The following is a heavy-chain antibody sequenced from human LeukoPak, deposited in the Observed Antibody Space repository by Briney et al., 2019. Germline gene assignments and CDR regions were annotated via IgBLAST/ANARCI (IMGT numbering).Heavy chain of an antibody. Sequence: GGSLRLSCAASGFTFSSYWMSWVRQAPGKGLEWVANIKQDGREKYYVDSVKGRFTISRDNAKNSLYLQMNSLRAEDTAVYYCARGGDIVVVPADTNFDYWGQGTLVTVSS. V-gene: IGHV3-7*01. J-gene: IGHJ4*02. CDR1: GFTFSSYW. CDR3: ARGGDIVVVPADTNFDY. D-gene: IGHD2-2*01. CDR2: IKQDGREK.